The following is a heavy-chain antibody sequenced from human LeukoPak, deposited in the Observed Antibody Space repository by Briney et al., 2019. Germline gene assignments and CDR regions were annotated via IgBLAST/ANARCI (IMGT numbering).Heavy chain of an antibody. V-gene: IGHV1-18*01. CDR3: AHSQRGVTPVTS. D-gene: IGHD4-17*01. CDR2: ISAYNGNT. Sequence: ASVKVSCKASGGNFKIYAVSWVRQAPGQGLEWMGWISAYNGNTNYAQKLQGRVTMTTDTSTSTAYMELRSLRSDDTAVYYCAHSQRGVTPVTSWGQGTLVTVSS. J-gene: IGHJ4*02. CDR1: GGNFKIYA.